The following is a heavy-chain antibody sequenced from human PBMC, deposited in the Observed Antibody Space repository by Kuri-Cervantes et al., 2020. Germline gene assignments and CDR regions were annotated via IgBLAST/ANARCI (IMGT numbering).Heavy chain of an antibody. D-gene: IGHD1-26*01. V-gene: IGHV4-34*01. J-gene: IGHJ4*02. CDR1: GGSFSGYY. CDR3: ARDMRELGIY. Sequence: GSLRLSCAVYGGSFSGYYWSRIRQPPGKGLEWIGEIYHSGSTNYNPSLKSRVTISVDKSKNQFSLKLSSVTAADTAVYYCARDMRELGIYWGQGTLVTVSS. CDR2: IYHSGST.